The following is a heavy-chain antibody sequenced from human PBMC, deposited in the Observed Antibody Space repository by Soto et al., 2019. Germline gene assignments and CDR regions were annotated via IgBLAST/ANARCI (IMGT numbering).Heavy chain of an antibody. D-gene: IGHD3-16*02. CDR1: GGTFSSYA. CDR3: ARDEVTFGGVIGLIDY. V-gene: IGHV1-2*02. J-gene: IGHJ4*02. CDR2: INPNSGGT. Sequence: QVQLVQSGAEVKKPGSSVKVSCKASGGTFSSYAISWVRQAPGQGLEWMGWINPNSGGTNYAQKFQGRVTMTRDTSISTAYMELSRLRSDDTAVYYCARDEVTFGGVIGLIDYWGQGTLVTVSS.